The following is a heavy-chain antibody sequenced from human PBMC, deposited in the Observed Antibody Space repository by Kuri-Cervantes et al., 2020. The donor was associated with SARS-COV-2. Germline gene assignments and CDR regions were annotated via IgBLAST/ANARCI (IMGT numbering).Heavy chain of an antibody. CDR1: GGSISSYY. V-gene: IGHV4-4*07. J-gene: IGHJ5*02. Sequence: SETLSLTRTVSGGSISSYYWSWIRQPAGKGLEWIGRNYTSGSTNYNPSLKSRVTMSVDTSKNQFSLKLSSVTAADTAAYYCARSIGGPNWFDPWGQGTLVTVSS. D-gene: IGHD3-10*01. CDR2: NYTSGST. CDR3: ARSIGGPNWFDP.